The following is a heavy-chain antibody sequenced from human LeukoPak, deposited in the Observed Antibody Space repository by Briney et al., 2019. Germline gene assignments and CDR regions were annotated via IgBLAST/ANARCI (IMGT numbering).Heavy chain of an antibody. D-gene: IGHD2-2*01. CDR2: ICSGSDTI. Sequence: QPGGSLRLSCAASGFNFNIYDMNWVRQAPGKGLEWLSSICSGSDTIYYADSVRGRFTLSRDNAENSLYLQMRSLKDEDTAVYYCAREWQYAPDYWGQGTLVTVSS. J-gene: IGHJ4*02. CDR3: AREWQYAPDY. V-gene: IGHV3-48*02. CDR1: GFNFNIYD.